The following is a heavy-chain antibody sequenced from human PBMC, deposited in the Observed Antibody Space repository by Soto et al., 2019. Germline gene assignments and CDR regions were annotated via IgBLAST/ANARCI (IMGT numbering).Heavy chain of an antibody. J-gene: IGHJ4*02. CDR3: ARRPPFLGKGSGYFDY. V-gene: IGHV4-39*01. CDR2: IYYSGST. CDR1: GGSISSSSYY. Sequence: QLQLQESGPGLVKPSETLSLTCTVSGGSISSSSYYWGWIRQPPGKGLEWIGSIYYSGSTYYNPSLKSRVTISVDTSKNQFSLKLSSVTAADTAVYYCARRPPFLGKGSGYFDYWGQGTLVTVSS. D-gene: IGHD3-3*01.